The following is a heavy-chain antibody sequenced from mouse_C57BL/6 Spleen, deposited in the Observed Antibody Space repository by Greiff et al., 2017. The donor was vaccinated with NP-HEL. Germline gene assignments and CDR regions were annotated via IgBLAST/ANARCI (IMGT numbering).Heavy chain of an antibody. Sequence: VQLQQPGAELVMPGASVKLSCKASGYTFTSSWMHWVKQRPGQGLEWIGEIDPSDSYTNYNQKFKGKSTLTVDKSSSTAYMQLSSLTSEDSAVYYCARGRGSFDYWGQGTTLTVSS. D-gene: IGHD6-1*01. CDR2: IDPSDSYT. CDR1: GYTFTSSW. V-gene: IGHV1-69*01. J-gene: IGHJ2*01. CDR3: ARGRGSFDY.